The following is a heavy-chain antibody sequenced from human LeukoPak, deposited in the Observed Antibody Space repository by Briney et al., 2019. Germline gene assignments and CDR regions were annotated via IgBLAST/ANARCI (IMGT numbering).Heavy chain of an antibody. V-gene: IGHV1-69*13. Sequence: PEASVKVSCKASGGTFSSYAISWVRQAPGQGLEWMGGIIPIFGTANYAQKFQGRVTITADESTSTAYMELSSLRSEDTAVYYCARGEGSGYHDAFDIWGQGTMVTVSS. CDR3: ARGEGSGYHDAFDI. CDR2: IIPIFGTA. J-gene: IGHJ3*02. CDR1: GGTFSSYA. D-gene: IGHD3-22*01.